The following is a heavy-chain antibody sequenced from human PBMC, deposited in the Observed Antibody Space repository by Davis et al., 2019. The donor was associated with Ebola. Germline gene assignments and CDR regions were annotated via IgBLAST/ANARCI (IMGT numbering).Heavy chain of an antibody. Sequence: PSETLSLTCAVYGGSFSGYYWSWIRQPPGKGLEWIGEINHSGSTNYNPSLKSRVTISVDTSKNQFSLKVTSVTAADTAVYYCARTNGGRYDYWGQGTLVTVSS. CDR2: INHSGST. CDR1: GGSFSGYY. D-gene: IGHD3-16*01. J-gene: IGHJ4*02. CDR3: ARTNGGRYDY. V-gene: IGHV4-34*01.